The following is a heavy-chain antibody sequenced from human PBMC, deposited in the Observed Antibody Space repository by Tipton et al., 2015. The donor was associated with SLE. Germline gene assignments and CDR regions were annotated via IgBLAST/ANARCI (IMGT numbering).Heavy chain of an antibody. CDR3: ARVGGGLVGAIDY. Sequence: TLSLTCAVYGGSFSGYYWSWIRQPPGKGLEWIGEINHSGSTNYNPSLKSRVTISVDTSKNQFSLKLSSVTAADTAVYYCARVGGGLVGAIDYWGQGTLVTVSS. CDR2: INHSGST. V-gene: IGHV4-34*01. D-gene: IGHD1-26*01. CDR1: GGSFSGYY. J-gene: IGHJ4*02.